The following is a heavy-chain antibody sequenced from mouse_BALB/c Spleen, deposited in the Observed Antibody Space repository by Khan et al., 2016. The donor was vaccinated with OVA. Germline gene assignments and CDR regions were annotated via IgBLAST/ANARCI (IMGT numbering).Heavy chain of an antibody. CDR2: ISSWAYSV. V-gene: IGHV5-15*02. J-gene: IGHJ2*01. CDR1: GFTFSDYG. Sequence: EVELVESGGGLVQPGGSRKLSCAASGFTFSDYGMAWVRQGPGKGPEWVAFISSWAYSVYYADTVTGRFTVSRENAKNTLYLEMTSLRSEDTALYYCARVYYGNYEEIGILDYWGQGTTLTVSS. CDR3: ARVYYGNYEEIGILDY. D-gene: IGHD2-1*01.